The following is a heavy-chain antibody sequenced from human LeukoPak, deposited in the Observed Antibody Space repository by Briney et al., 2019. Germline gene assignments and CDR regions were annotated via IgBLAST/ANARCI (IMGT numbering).Heavy chain of an antibody. CDR2: IWNDGSNK. CDR3: ARDLSSSWYSVDY. D-gene: IGHD6-13*01. J-gene: IGHJ4*02. V-gene: IGHV3-33*01. Sequence: PGRSLRLSCAASGFTFSTYGIHWVRQAPGKGLEWVAVIWNDGSNKFYADSVKGRFTISRDNSKNTLYLQVNSLRAEDTAVYYCARDLSSSWYSVDYWGQGTLVTVSS. CDR1: GFTFSTYG.